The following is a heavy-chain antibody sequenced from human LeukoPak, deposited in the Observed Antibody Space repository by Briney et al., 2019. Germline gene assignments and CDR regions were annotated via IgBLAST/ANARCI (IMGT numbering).Heavy chain of an antibody. CDR2: IYYSGST. J-gene: IGHJ3*02. CDR3: ARDRQLLWFGELEGAFDI. Sequence: SETLSLTCTVSGGSISSSSYYWGWIRQPPGKGLEWIGSIYYSGSTYYNPSLKSRVTISVDTSKNQFSLKLSSVTAADTAVYYCARDRQLLWFGELEGAFDIWGQGTMVTVSS. CDR1: GGSISSSSYY. D-gene: IGHD3-10*01. V-gene: IGHV4-39*07.